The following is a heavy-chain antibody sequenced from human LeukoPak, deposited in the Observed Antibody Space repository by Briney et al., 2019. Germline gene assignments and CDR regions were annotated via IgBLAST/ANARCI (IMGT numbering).Heavy chain of an antibody. CDR2: ISAYNGNT. V-gene: IGHV1-18*01. CDR3: ARDRSDIVVVPAAPYDTLDI. J-gene: IGHJ3*02. CDR1: GYTFTSYG. D-gene: IGHD2-2*01. Sequence: GASVKVSCKASGYTFTSYGISWVRQAPGQGLEWMGWISAYNGNTNYAQKLQGRVTMTTDTSTSTAYMELRSLRSDDTAVYYCARDRSDIVVVPAAPYDTLDIWGQGTMVTVSS.